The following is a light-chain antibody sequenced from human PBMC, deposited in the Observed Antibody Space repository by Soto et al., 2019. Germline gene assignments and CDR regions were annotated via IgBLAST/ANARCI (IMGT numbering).Light chain of an antibody. CDR1: QTVGSTC. J-gene: IGKJ1*01. CDR3: QHFGRSAWT. V-gene: IGKV3D-20*01. Sequence: EIVLTQSPATLSLSPGEGATLSCGASQTVGSTCLDWFQQKPGLAPRLLMYETSSRATGIPDRFSGSGSGTDFTLTISRLEPEDFAVCYCQHFGRSAWTFGQGTKVEIK. CDR2: ETS.